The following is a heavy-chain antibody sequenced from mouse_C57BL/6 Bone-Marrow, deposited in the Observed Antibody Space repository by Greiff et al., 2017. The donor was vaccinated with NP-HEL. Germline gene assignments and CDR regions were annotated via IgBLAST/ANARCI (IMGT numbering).Heavy chain of an antibody. CDR3: VRGAEVTTLDY. Sequence: EVKVVESGGGLVQPKGSLKLSCAASGFSFNTYAMNWVRQAPGKGLEWVARIRSKSNNYATYYADSVKDRFTISRDDSESMLYLQMNNLKTEDTAMYYCVRGAEVTTLDYWGQGTTLTVSS. D-gene: IGHD2-2*01. CDR2: IRSKSNNYAT. V-gene: IGHV10-1*01. J-gene: IGHJ2*01. CDR1: GFSFNTYA.